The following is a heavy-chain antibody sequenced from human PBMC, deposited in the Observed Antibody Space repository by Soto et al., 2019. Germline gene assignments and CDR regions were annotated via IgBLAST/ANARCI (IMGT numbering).Heavy chain of an antibody. D-gene: IGHD3-22*01. V-gene: IGHV4-59*01. Sequence: QVQLQESGPGLVKPSETLSLTCTVSGGSISSYYWSWIRQPPGKGLEWIGYIYYSGSTNYNPSLKSRVTISVDTSKNQFSLKLSSVTAADTAVYYCARGQYYYDSIGWYYYYGMDVWGQGTTVTVSS. CDR1: GGSISSYY. CDR2: IYYSGST. J-gene: IGHJ6*02. CDR3: ARGQYYYDSIGWYYYYGMDV.